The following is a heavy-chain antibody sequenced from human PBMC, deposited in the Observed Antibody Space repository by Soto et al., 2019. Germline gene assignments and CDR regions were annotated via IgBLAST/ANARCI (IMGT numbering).Heavy chain of an antibody. J-gene: IGHJ6*02. D-gene: IGHD3-16*01. CDR3: ASGGVVAWNYYYGMDV. Sequence: EVQLVESGGGLIQPGGSLRLSCAASGFTVGSNYMSWVRQAPGKGLEWVSVIYSGGSTYYADSVKGRFTISRDNSKNTLYLQMNSVRAEDTAVYYCASGGVVAWNYYYGMDVWGQGTTVTVSS. CDR1: GFTVGSNY. CDR2: IYSGGST. V-gene: IGHV3-53*01.